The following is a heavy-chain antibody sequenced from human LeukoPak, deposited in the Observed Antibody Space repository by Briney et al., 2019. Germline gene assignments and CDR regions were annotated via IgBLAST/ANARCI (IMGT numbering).Heavy chain of an antibody. D-gene: IGHD3-10*01. CDR3: ARDAMRVRGALVD. CDR2: VSNDGSDK. V-gene: IGHV3-30*14. CDR1: GFPFSTYV. J-gene: IGHJ4*02. Sequence: PGRSLRISCAASGFPFSTYVMHWVRQAPGKGLEWVAGVSNDGSDKSYADSVKGRFSISRDSSKNTLVLQMNSLRTEDTAVYFCARDAMRVRGALVDLGQGTLVTVST.